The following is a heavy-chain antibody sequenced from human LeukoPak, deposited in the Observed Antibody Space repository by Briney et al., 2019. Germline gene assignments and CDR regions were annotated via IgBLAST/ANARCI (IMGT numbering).Heavy chain of an antibody. CDR2: IYSGGST. CDR3: ARSDPVNAFDI. V-gene: IGHV3-53*01. J-gene: IGHJ3*02. CDR1: GFTVSSNY. Sequence: GGSLRLSCAASGFTVSSNYMSWVRQAPGTGLEWVSVIYSGGSTYYADSVKGRFTISRDNSKHTLYLQMNSLRAEDTAVYYCARSDPVNAFDIWGQGTMVTVSS.